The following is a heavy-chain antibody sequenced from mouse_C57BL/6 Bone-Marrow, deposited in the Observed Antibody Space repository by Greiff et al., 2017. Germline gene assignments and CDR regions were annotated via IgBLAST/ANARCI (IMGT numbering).Heavy chain of an antibody. J-gene: IGHJ2*01. CDR3: ARPNYYYGSSYLDY. V-gene: IGHV5-6*01. Sequence: EVTLVESGGDLVKPGGSLKLSCAASGFTFSSYGMSLVRLTPDKRLEWVATISSGGSYTYYPDSVKGRFTISSNNAKNTLYLQMSSLESEDTAMSYCARPNYYYGSSYLDYWGQGTTLTVSS. D-gene: IGHD1-1*01. CDR2: ISSGGSYT. CDR1: GFTFSSYG.